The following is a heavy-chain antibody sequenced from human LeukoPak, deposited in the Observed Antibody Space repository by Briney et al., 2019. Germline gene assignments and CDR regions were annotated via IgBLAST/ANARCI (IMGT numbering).Heavy chain of an antibody. CDR3: VRLFYYDSRGPPS. CDR1: GGSIRSSNYY. V-gene: IGHV4-39*01. J-gene: IGHJ5*02. CDR2: IYCSGST. D-gene: IGHD3-22*01. Sequence: SETLSLTCNVFGGSIRSSNYYWGWIRQPPGKGLEWIGSIYCSGSTYYNPSLKGRGTMSVDTSNNQFSLKLTSATATDTAVYYCVRLFYYDSRGPPSWGQGTLVTVSS.